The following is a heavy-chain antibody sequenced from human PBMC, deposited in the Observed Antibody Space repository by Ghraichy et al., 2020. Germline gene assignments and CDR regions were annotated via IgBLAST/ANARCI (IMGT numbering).Heavy chain of an antibody. Sequence: GGSLRLSCAASGFTFSIYSMSWVRQAPGKGLEWVANINPDGSENYYVDSVKGRFTMSRDNAKNSVSLQMNSLRAEDTAVYYCARNGAGMDVWGQGTTVTVSS. J-gene: IGHJ6*02. CDR1: GFTFSIYS. CDR2: INPDGSEN. D-gene: IGHD2-8*01. V-gene: IGHV3-7*03. CDR3: ARNGAGMDV.